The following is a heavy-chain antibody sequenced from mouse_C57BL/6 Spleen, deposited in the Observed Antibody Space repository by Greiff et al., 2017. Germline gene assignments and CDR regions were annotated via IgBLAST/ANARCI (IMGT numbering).Heavy chain of an antibody. CDR2: IWSGGST. CDR3: ARKKGYDGYYGEAMDY. D-gene: IGHD2-3*01. J-gene: IGHJ4*01. V-gene: IGHV2-2*01. Sequence: QVQLKESGPGLVQPSQSLSISCTVSGFSLTSYGVHWVRQSPGKGLEWLGVIWSGGSTDYNAAFISSLSISNDNSKSQVSFKMNSLQADDTAIYYCARKKGYDGYYGEAMDYWGQGTSVTVSS. CDR1: GFSLTSYG.